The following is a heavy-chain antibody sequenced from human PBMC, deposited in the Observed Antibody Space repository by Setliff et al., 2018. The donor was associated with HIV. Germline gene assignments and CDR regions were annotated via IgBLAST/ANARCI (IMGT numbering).Heavy chain of an antibody. V-gene: IGHV1-18*01. CDR3: ARAAGYQLLG. J-gene: IGHJ4*02. D-gene: IGHD1-1*01. CDR1: GYTFTNYG. Sequence: ASVKVSCKTSGYTFTNYGISWVRQTPRQGLEWMGWINAHNGNIKYAQKFQGRVTVTTDTSTSTGYTELKSLTSDDTAVYYCARAAGYQLLGWGQGTLVTVSS. CDR2: INAHNGNI.